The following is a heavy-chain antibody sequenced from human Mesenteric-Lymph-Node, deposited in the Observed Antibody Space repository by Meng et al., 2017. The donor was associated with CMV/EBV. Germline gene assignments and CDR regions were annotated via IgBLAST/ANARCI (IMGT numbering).Heavy chain of an antibody. CDR1: VGSFSGYY. CDR2: INHSGST. CDR3: ARGSSYDILTGYFDY. Sequence: QRQLPPWGAGRLKPSEALSGTGAGYVGSFSGYYWNWIRQSQEKGLEWIGEINHSGSTTYNPSFTSRIIISVDTSTNQISLNMSSVTAADTAVYYCARGSSYDILTGYFDYWGQGALVTVSS. J-gene: IGHJ4*02. D-gene: IGHD3-9*01. V-gene: IGHV4-34*01.